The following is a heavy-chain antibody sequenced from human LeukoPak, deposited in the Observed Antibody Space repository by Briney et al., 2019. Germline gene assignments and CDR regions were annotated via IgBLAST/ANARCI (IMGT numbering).Heavy chain of an antibody. CDR1: GYTFTNYH. D-gene: IGHD1-1*01. CDR3: AREVWTDAFDI. V-gene: IGHV1-46*01. CDR2: INPSGGRR. J-gene: IGHJ3*02. Sequence: ASVNVSCKASGYTFTNYHMHWVRQAPGQGLEWMGIINPSGGRRTYAQKFQGRVTLTSDTSTTTVYMELSSLRSEDTAVYYCAREVWTDAFDIWGQRTMVTVSS.